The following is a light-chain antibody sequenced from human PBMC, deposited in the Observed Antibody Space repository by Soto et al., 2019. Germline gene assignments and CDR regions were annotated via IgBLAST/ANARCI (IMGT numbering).Light chain of an antibody. CDR3: QQYNNWPPWT. Sequence: MVMTHSPATLSVSPGERATLSCRASQSVSSNLAWYQQKPGQAPRLLIYGASTRATGIPARFSGSGSGTEFTLTISSLQSEDFAVYYCQQYNNWPPWTFGQGTKVDIK. J-gene: IGKJ1*01. V-gene: IGKV3-15*01. CDR2: GAS. CDR1: QSVSSN.